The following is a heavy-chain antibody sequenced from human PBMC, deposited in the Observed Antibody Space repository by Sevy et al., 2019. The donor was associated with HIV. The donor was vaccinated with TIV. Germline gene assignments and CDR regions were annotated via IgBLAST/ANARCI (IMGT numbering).Heavy chain of an antibody. CDR1: GFTFSDYY. J-gene: IGHJ5*02. Sequence: GGSLRLSCAASGFTFSDYYMSWIRQAPGKGLEWVSYISSSGSTIYYADSVKGRFTISRDNAKNSLYLQMNGLRAEDTAVYYCASLAAAGRDATAAWDWFDPWGQGTLVTVSS. CDR3: ASLAAAGRDATAAWDWFDP. V-gene: IGHV3-11*01. D-gene: IGHD6-13*01. CDR2: ISSSGSTI.